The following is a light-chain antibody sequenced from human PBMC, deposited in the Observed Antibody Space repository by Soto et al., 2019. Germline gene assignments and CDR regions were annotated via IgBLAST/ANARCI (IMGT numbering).Light chain of an antibody. Sequence: EIVLTQSPATLSLSPGERATLSCRASQSVSSYLAWYQQKPGQAPRLLIYDASNRATGIPARFSGSGSGTDFTLTISSLKNEDFAVYYCQQRSNWPFTFGQGTRLEIK. CDR3: QQRSNWPFT. J-gene: IGKJ5*01. CDR2: DAS. V-gene: IGKV3-11*01. CDR1: QSVSSY.